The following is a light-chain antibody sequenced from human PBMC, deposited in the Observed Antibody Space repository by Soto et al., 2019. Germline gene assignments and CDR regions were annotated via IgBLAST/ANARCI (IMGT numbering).Light chain of an antibody. CDR1: QSVSNDY. CDR2: GAS. Sequence: EVVLTQSPGTLSLSPGERATLSCRASQSVSNDYLAWSQQKPGQAPRLLIHGASSRAIGIPDRFSGGGSGTDFTLTISRLEPEDFAVYYCQHYGISVPITFGPGTKVDL. J-gene: IGKJ3*01. V-gene: IGKV3-20*01. CDR3: QHYGISVPIT.